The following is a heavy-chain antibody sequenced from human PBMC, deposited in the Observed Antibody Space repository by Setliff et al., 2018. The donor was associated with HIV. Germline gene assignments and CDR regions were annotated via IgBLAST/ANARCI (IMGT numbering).Heavy chain of an antibody. D-gene: IGHD3-22*01. J-gene: IGHJ4*02. Sequence: PSETLSLTCTVYGGSFSGYYWTWIRQPPGKGLEFIGEMNHRGVIKYLSSLKSRVTMAVDTSKKQFSLKLKSVTAADTAVYYCFLFYDDRSGFYWDWGQGTQVTVS. CDR1: GGSFSGYY. CDR3: FLFYDDRSGFYWD. CDR2: MNHRGVI. V-gene: IGHV4-34*01.